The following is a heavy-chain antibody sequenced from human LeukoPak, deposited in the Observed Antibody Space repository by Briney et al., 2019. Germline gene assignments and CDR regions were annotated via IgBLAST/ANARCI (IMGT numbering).Heavy chain of an antibody. CDR2: ISSSSSYI. V-gene: IGHV3-21*01. CDR1: GFTFSSYS. Sequence: GGSLRLSCAASGFTFSSYSMNWVRQAPGKGLEWVSSISSSSSYIYYADSGKGRFTISRDNAKNSLYLQMNSLRADDTAVYYCARDRVSGYDPDLYFDYWGQGTLVTVSS. D-gene: IGHD5-12*01. CDR3: ARDRVSGYDPDLYFDY. J-gene: IGHJ4*02.